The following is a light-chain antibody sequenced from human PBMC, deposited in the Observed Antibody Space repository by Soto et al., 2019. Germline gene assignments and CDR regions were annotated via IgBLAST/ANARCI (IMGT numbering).Light chain of an antibody. V-gene: IGKV1-5*01. Sequence: DIQMTQSPSTLSASVGDRVTITCRASQSVSYWLAWYQQKPGMAPKLLIHDASSLESGVPSRFRGSGSGKDFPLTFSTLHPEDFATNYCKQFGFSFGPGTKV. J-gene: IGKJ3*01. CDR2: DAS. CDR1: QSVSYW. CDR3: KQFGFS.